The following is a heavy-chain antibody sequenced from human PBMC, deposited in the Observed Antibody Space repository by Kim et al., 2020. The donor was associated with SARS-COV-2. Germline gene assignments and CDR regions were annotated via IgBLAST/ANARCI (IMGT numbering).Heavy chain of an antibody. CDR1: GGSFSGYY. Sequence: SETLSPTCAVYGGSFSGYYWSWIRQPPGKGLEWIGEINHSGSTNYNPSLKSRVTISVDTSKNQFSLKLSSVTAADTAVYYCAREWSPYSSGWYEYWGQGTLVTVSS. V-gene: IGHV4-34*01. CDR3: AREWSPYSSGWYEY. D-gene: IGHD6-19*01. CDR2: INHSGST. J-gene: IGHJ4*02.